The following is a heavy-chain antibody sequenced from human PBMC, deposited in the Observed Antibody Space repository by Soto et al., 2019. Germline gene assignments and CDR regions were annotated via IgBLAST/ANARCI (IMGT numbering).Heavy chain of an antibody. CDR3: GGAYRYYYGMDV. CDR1: GGTFSSYA. D-gene: IGHD3-16*01. J-gene: IGHJ6*02. CDR2: IIPIFGTA. Sequence: QVQLVQSGAEVKKPGSSVKVSCKASGGTFSSYAISWVRQAPGQGLEWMGGIIPIFGTANYAQKFQGRVTIRADESTSTAYRELSSLRSEDTAVYYCGGAYRYYYGMDVWGQGTTVTVSS. V-gene: IGHV1-69*01.